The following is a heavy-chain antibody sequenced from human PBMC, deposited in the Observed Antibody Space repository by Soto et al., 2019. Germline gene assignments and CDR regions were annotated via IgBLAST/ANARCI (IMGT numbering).Heavy chain of an antibody. D-gene: IGHD4-17*01. J-gene: IGHJ6*02. CDR1: GGSISSGDYY. Sequence: SETLSLTCTVSGGSISSGDYYWSWIRQPPGKGLEWIGYIYYSGSTYYNPSLKSRVTISVDTSKNQFSLKLSSVTAADTAVYYCASSLRDYYYYGMDVWGQGTTVTVSS. V-gene: IGHV4-30-4*01. CDR3: ASSLRDYYYYGMDV. CDR2: IYYSGST.